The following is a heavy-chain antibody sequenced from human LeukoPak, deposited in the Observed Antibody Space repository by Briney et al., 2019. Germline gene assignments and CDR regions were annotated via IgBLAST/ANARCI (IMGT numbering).Heavy chain of an antibody. D-gene: IGHD2-15*01. CDR1: GGSINSGGHY. V-gene: IGHV4-31*03. CDR3: ARDRRSGEDSNF. CDR2: IYYTGTT. J-gene: IGHJ4*02. Sequence: SQTLSLTCTVSGGSINSGGHYWSWIRQHPGKGLEWIGYIYYTGTTYYNPSLKSRLTISLGTSKNQSSLKLSSVTAADTAVYYCARDRRSGEDSNFWGQGTLVTVSS.